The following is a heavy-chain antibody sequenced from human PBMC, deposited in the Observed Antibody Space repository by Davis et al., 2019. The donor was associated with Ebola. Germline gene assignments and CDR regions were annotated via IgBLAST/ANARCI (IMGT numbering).Heavy chain of an antibody. V-gene: IGHV3-23*01. D-gene: IGHD6-6*01. CDR3: AKDIAARPRYFDY. CDR2: FGTGGDT. J-gene: IGHJ4*02. CDR1: GFIFRNYV. Sequence: GESLKISCETSGFIFRNYVMSWVRQAPGKGLEWVSTFGTGGDTYYADSVKGRFAISRDNSRGTLYLQMNSLRADDTAVYYCAKDIAARPRYFDYWGQGTLVTVSS.